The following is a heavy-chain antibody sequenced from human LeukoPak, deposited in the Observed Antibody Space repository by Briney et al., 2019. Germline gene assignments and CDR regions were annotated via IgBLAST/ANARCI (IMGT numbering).Heavy chain of an antibody. V-gene: IGHV3-30*02. J-gene: IGHJ4*02. CDR2: IRYDGNNK. CDR1: GLTFKNYG. D-gene: IGHD3-10*01. Sequence: GGSLRLSCAASGLTFKNYGMHWVRQAPGKGLQWLAFIRYDGNNKYHADSVKGRFTISRDNSENTLYLQMNSLGVEDTAVYYCARDPLGYGSGSYYKGGLDYWGREPWSPSPQ. CDR3: ARDPLGYGSGSYYKGGLDY.